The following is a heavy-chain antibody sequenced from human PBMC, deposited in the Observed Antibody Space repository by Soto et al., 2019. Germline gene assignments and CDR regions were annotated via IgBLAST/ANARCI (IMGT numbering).Heavy chain of an antibody. CDR2: IYYSGST. D-gene: IGHD5-12*01. CDR3: ARHRASNWFDP. V-gene: IGHV4-39*01. Sequence: LETLSVTCIFSVGSISISSYSWGWIRQPPGKGLEWIGSIYYSGSTYYNPSLKSRVTISVDTSKNQFSLKLSSVTAADTAVFYCARHRASNWFDPWGQGTLVTVSS. J-gene: IGHJ5*02. CDR1: VGSISISSYS.